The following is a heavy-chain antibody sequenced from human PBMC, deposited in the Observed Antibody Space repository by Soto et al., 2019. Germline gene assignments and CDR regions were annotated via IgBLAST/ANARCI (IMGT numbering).Heavy chain of an antibody. Sequence: QVQLQESGPGLVKPSQTLSLTCTVSGGSISSGGYSWTWIRQHPGKGLEWIGYIYYSGSTYYKPSMQRPPTIAVDKSQNRISLKLSSVTAADRAVYYCAGASTWHPCAFDIWGQGTTVTVSS. CDR1: GGSISSGGYS. J-gene: IGHJ3*02. CDR2: IYYSGST. V-gene: IGHV4-31*01. CDR3: AGASTWHPCAFDI. D-gene: IGHD5-12*01.